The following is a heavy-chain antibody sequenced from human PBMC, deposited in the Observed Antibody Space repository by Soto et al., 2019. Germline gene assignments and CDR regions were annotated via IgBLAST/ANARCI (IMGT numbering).Heavy chain of an antibody. CDR2: IIPIFGTA. J-gene: IGHJ4*02. V-gene: IGHV1-69*01. CDR3: AAKPGDYYDSSGYYSFDY. CDR1: GGTFSSYA. D-gene: IGHD3-22*01. Sequence: VQLVQSGAEVKTPGSSVKVSCKTSGGTFSSYAIRWVRQAPGQGLEWMGGIIPIFGTANYAQKFQGRVTITADESTSTAYMELNSLRSEDTAVYYCAAKPGDYYDSSGYYSFDYWGQGTLVTVSS.